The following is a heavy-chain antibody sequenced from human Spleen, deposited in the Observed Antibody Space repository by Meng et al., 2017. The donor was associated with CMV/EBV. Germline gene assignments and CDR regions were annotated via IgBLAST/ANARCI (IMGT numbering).Heavy chain of an antibody. CDR1: GGSVSSGGYY. Sequence: SETLSLTCTVSGGSVSSGGYYWTWIRQPPGKGLEWIGEINHNGGINYSPSLRRRVTISVDTSTNQFSLKLSSVTAADTAVYYCARSLVVVPTVIKDPYYYYGMDVWGQGTTVTVSS. V-gene: IGHV4-61*08. J-gene: IGHJ6*02. D-gene: IGHD2-2*02. CDR3: ARSLVVVPTVIKDPYYYYGMDV. CDR2: INHNGGI.